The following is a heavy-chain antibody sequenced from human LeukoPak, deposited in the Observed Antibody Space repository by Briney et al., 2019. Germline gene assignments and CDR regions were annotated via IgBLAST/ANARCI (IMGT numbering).Heavy chain of an antibody. Sequence: SETLSLTCAVYGGSFSGYYWSWIRQPPGKGLEWIGEINHSGSTNYNPSLKSRVTISVDTSKNQFSLKLSSVTAADTAVYYCAWTTVVTPGLFDYWGQGTLVTVSS. V-gene: IGHV4-34*01. CDR3: AWTTVVTPGLFDY. D-gene: IGHD4-23*01. CDR1: GGSFSGYY. J-gene: IGHJ4*02. CDR2: INHSGST.